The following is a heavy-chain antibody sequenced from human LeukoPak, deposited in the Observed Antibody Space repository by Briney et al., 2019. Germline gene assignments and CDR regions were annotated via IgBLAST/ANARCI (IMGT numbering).Heavy chain of an antibody. D-gene: IGHD3-10*01. Sequence: GGSLRLSCAASGFTFSSYAMSWVRQAPGKGLEWVSVISSSGGNTYQADSVRGRFTISRDNSKNTLYLQMNSLRAEDTAVYYCARGYYYGSGSYSYFDYWGQGILVIVSS. CDR2: ISSSGGNT. J-gene: IGHJ4*02. CDR3: ARGYYYGSGSYSYFDY. CDR1: GFTFSSYA. V-gene: IGHV3-23*01.